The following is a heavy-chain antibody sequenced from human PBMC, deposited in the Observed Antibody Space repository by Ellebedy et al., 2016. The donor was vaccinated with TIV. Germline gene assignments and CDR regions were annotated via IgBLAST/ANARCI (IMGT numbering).Heavy chain of an antibody. J-gene: IGHJ4*02. D-gene: IGHD3-16*01. CDR3: ASRFH. CDR1: GGSISGSSYY. V-gene: IGHV4-39*01. CDR2: LYYSGST. Sequence: MPSETLSLTCTVPGGSISGSSYYWGWIRQPPGKGLEWIGSLYYSGSTYYNPSLKSRVTISVDTSKNQFSLNLTSVTAADTAVFFCASRFHWGQGTLVTVSS.